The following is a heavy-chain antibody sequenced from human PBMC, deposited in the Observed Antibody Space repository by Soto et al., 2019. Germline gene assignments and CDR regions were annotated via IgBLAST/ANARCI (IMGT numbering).Heavy chain of an antibody. CDR3: AKAPYSSSSLYYFDY. D-gene: IGHD6-6*01. CDR1: GFTFDDYA. V-gene: IGHV3-9*01. Sequence: PGGSMRLSCAASGFTFDDYAMHWVRQSPGKGLEWVSGISWNSGSIGYADSVKGRFTISRDNAKNSLYLQMNSLRAEDTALYYCAKAPYSSSSLYYFDYWGQGTLVTVSS. J-gene: IGHJ4*02. CDR2: ISWNSGSI.